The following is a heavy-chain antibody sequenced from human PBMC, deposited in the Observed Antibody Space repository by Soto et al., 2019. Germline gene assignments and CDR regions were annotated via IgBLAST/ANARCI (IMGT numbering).Heavy chain of an antibody. Sequence: PGGSLRLSCAASGFTFSDYYMSWIRQAPGKGLEWVSYISSSGSTIYYADSVKGRFTISRDNAKNSLYLQMNSLRAEDTAVYYCARDRVVYDRQEGPWFDPWGQGTLVTVSS. V-gene: IGHV3-11*01. CDR1: GFTFSDYY. D-gene: IGHD3-22*01. CDR3: ARDRVVYDRQEGPWFDP. J-gene: IGHJ5*02. CDR2: ISSSGSTI.